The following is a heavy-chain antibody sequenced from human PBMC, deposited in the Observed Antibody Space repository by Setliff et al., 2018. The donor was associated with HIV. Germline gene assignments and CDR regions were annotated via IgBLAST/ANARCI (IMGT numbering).Heavy chain of an antibody. V-gene: IGHV4-59*01. J-gene: IGHJ4*02. D-gene: IGHD5-18*01. Sequence: SETLSLTCDVFGGSFSGYYWSWIRQPPGKGLEWIGYIYYSGSTYYNPSLKSRVTISVDTSKSQFSLKLTSVAAADTAVYYCARDSGGYNYGFAVGSFDYWGQGALVTVSS. CDR2: IYYSGST. CDR3: ARDSGGYNYGFAVGSFDY. CDR1: GGSFSGYY.